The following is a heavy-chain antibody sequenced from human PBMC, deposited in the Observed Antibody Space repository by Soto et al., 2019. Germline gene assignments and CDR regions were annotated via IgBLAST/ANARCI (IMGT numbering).Heavy chain of an antibody. CDR1: GFTFSSYA. V-gene: IGHV3-23*01. CDR3: ARQAVASYWYFDL. D-gene: IGHD6-19*01. J-gene: IGHJ2*01. CDR2: IRGSDAST. Sequence: EVQLLESGGGLVQPGGSLRLSCAASGFTFSSYAMSWVRQAPGKGLEWVSAIRGSDASTNYADSVKGRFTISRDNSKNRLYLQMNSLRAEDTAVYYCARQAVASYWYFDLWGRGTLVTVSS.